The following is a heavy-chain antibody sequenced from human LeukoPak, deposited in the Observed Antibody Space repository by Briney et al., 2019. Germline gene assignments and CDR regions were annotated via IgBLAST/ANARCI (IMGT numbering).Heavy chain of an antibody. V-gene: IGHV4-38-2*02. D-gene: IGHD1-26*01. CDR3: TRAPDSGSYKGFDP. J-gene: IGHJ5*02. CDR1: GYSITSGYY. CDR2: ISHTGTT. Sequence: SETLSLTCTVSGYSITSGYYWGWFRQPPGKGLEWIASISHTGTTYYNPSLKSRVTISVDTSKNHFSLRVTSVTAADTAVYYCTRAPDSGSYKGFDPWGQGTLVTVSS.